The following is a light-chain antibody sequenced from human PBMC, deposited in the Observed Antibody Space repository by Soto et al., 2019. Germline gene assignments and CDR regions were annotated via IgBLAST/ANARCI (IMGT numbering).Light chain of an antibody. CDR3: QAWDSTSVV. CDR2: QNT. V-gene: IGLV3-1*01. CDR1: KLGDKY. J-gene: IGLJ2*01. Sequence: SYELTQPLSLSVSPGQTASITCSGHKLGDKYASWYQQKPGQSPVLVIYQNTKRPSGIPERFSGSNSGNTATLTISGTQAMDEADYYCQAWDSTSVVFGGGTKLTVL.